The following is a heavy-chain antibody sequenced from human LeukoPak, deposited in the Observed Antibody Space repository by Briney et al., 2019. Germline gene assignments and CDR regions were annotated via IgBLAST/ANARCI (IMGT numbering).Heavy chain of an antibody. D-gene: IGHD2-21*01. CDR1: GFTLSSYA. Sequence: GGSLRPSCAASGFTLSSYAMSWVRQAPGKGLEWVSAISDSGNTYHADSVKGRFTISRDRSKNTPFLQMNRLRPEDAAVYYCAKAPVTTCRGAYCYPFDYWGQGTLVTVSS. CDR3: AKAPVTTCRGAYCYPFDY. J-gene: IGHJ4*02. V-gene: IGHV3-23*01. CDR2: ISDSGNT.